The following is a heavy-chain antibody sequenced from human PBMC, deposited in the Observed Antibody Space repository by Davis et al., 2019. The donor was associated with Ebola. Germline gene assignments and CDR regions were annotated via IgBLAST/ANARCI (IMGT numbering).Heavy chain of an antibody. CDR1: GFTFSDYS. CDR3: ARHIGIMGVTTFNY. D-gene: IGHD1-26*01. V-gene: IGHV3-30-3*01. J-gene: IGHJ4*02. Sequence: PGGSLRLSCAASGFTFSDYSIHWVRQAPGKGLEWVAVVSYDGSDKYYADSVRGRFTISRDSSKDTVYLQMNSLRPEDTAVYYCARHIGIMGVTTFNYWGQGTLVIVSS. CDR2: VSYDGSDK.